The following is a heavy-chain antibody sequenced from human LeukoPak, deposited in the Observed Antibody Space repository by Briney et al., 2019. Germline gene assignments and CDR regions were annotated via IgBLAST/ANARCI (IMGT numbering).Heavy chain of an antibody. J-gene: IGHJ6*03. CDR3: ARIDYYYYYMDV. V-gene: IGHV1-2*02. CDR2: INPNSGGT. Sequence: ASVKVSCKASGYTFTNYYMHWVRQAPGQGLEWMGWINPNSGGTNYAQKFQGRVTMTRDTSISTAYMELSRLRSDDTAVYYCARIDYYYYYMDVWGKGTTVTISS. CDR1: GYTFTNYY.